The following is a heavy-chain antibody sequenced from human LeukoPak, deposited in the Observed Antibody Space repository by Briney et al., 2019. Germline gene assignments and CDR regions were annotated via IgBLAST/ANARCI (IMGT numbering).Heavy chain of an antibody. Sequence: GGSLRLSCAAPGFTFSSYEMNWVRQAPGKELEWVSHISSSGSTIYYTDSVKGRFTISRDNSKNLLYLQMNSLRAEDTAIYYCARTVARIGYWGQGTLVTVSS. CDR1: GFTFSSYE. CDR2: ISSSGSTI. D-gene: IGHD4-23*01. J-gene: IGHJ4*02. CDR3: ARTVARIGY. V-gene: IGHV3-48*03.